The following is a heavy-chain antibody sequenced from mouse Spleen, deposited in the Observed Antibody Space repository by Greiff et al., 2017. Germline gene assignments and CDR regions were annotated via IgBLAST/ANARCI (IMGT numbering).Heavy chain of an antibody. D-gene: IGHD2-1*01. Sequence: EVKLMESGGGLVQPGGSLKLSCATSGFTFSDYYMYWVRQTPEKRLEWVAYISNGGGSTYYPDTVKGRFTISRDNAKNTLYLQMSRLKSEDTAMYYCARQRGGNGYAMDYWGQGTSVTVSS. CDR1: GFTFSDYY. CDR2: ISNGGGST. V-gene: IGHV5-12*02. CDR3: ARQRGGNGYAMDY. J-gene: IGHJ4*01.